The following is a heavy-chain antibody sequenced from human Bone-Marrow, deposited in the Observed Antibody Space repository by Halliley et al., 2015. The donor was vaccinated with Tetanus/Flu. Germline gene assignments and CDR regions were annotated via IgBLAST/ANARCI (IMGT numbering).Heavy chain of an antibody. CDR3: ARSGRRPYFDF. D-gene: IGHD1-26*01. J-gene: IGHJ4*02. CDR2: INPSGGGT. Sequence: LEGMGIINPSGGGTRYAQKFQGRVTMTRDTSTNTAHMELTSLRSEDTAVYFCARSGRRPYFDFWGQGTLVTVSS. V-gene: IGHV1-46*01.